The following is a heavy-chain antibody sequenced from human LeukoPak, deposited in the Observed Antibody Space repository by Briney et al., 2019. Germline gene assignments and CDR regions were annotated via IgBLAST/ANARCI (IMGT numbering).Heavy chain of an antibody. V-gene: IGHV1-18*01. CDR3: TRSVRNGHVDY. D-gene: IGHD2-8*01. CDR1: GYTFTNYG. Sequence: GASVKVSCKASGYTFTNYGISWVRQAPGQGLEWMGWISAYNGNINYAQKFQGRVTMTTDTSTSTAYMELRSLRFEDTAVYYCTRSVRNGHVDYWGQGTLVTVSS. CDR2: ISAYNGNI. J-gene: IGHJ4*02.